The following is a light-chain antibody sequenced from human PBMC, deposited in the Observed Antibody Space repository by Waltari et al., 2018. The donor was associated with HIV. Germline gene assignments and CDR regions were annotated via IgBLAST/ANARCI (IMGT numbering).Light chain of an antibody. CDR1: QSVSGSF. V-gene: IGKV3-20*01. J-gene: IGKJ2*01. Sequence: EIVLTQSPGTLSLSPGQRATLSCRASQSVSGSFLAWYQHKAGQAPRLLIYGATNRATGTPHRFSGSGSGSDFTLTISRLEPEDFAIYYCQHFDCSTMYTFGQGTKVEIK. CDR3: QHFDCSTMYT. CDR2: GAT.